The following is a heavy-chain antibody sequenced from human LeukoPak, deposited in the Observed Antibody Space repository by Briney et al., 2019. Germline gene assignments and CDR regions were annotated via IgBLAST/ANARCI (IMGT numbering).Heavy chain of an antibody. CDR3: AGGDGYRDY. D-gene: IGHD5-24*01. CDR2: ISYDGSNK. J-gene: IGHJ4*02. CDR1: GFTFSSYA. V-gene: IGHV3-30*14. Sequence: GGSLRLSCAASGFTFSSYAMHWVRQAPGKGLEWVAVISYDGSNKYYADSVKGRFTISRDNSKNALYLQMNSLRAEDTAVYYCAGGDGYRDYWGQGTLVTVSS.